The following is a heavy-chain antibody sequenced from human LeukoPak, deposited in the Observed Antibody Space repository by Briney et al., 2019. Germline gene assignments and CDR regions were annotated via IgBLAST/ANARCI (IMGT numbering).Heavy chain of an antibody. CDR3: ARASGDYRLDY. Sequence: SETLSLTCTVSGGSISSYYWTWIRQPPGKGLEWIGYIYNSRNTNYNPSLKSRVTISVGTSENQFSLKLSSVTAADTAVYYCARASGDYRLDYWGQGTLVTVSS. CDR2: IYNSRNT. V-gene: IGHV4-59*01. D-gene: IGHD3-10*01. J-gene: IGHJ4*02. CDR1: GGSISSYY.